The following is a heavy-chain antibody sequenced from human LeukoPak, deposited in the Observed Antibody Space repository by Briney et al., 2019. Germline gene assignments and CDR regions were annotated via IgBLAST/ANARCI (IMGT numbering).Heavy chain of an antibody. D-gene: IGHD3-10*01. CDR2: IYYSGST. CDR1: GGSISSYY. CDR3: ARGFGAGNYYYGWFDP. Sequence: SETLSLTCTVSGGSISSYYWSWIRQPPGKGLEWIGYIYYSGSTNYNPSLKSRVTISVDTSKNQFSLKLSSVTAADTAVYYCARGFGAGNYYYGWFDPWGQGTLVSVSS. J-gene: IGHJ5*02. V-gene: IGHV4-59*08.